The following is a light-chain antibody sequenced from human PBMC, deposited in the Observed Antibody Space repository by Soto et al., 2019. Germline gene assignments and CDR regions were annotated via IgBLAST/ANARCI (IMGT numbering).Light chain of an antibody. CDR3: QSYAGRNQV. CDR1: GGTIAGNF. CDR2: EDK. J-gene: IGLJ3*02. Sequence: NFMLTQPQSVSESPGRTITISCTRSGGTIAGNFVQWYQQRPGSAPTTVIYEDKLKPSGVPDRFSGAIDSSSNSASLTISGLKTEDEAVYYCQSYAGRNQVFGVGTKLTVL. V-gene: IGLV6-57*04.